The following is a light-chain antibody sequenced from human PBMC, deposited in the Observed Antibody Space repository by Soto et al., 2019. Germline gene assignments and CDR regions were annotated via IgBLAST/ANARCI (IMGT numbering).Light chain of an antibody. CDR3: SSYASSSTLYV. CDR2: HVS. CDR1: SSDVGGYNY. Sequence: QSALTQPASVSGSPGQSITISCTGISSDVGGYNYVSWYQQHPGKAPKLMIYHVSNRPSGVSNRFSGSKSGNTASLTISGLQAEDEADYYCSSYASSSTLYVFGAGTKLTVL. J-gene: IGLJ1*01. V-gene: IGLV2-14*03.